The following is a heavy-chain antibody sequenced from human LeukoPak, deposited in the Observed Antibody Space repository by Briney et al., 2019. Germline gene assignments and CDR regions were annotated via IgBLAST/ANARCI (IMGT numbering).Heavy chain of an antibody. CDR3: ARVMGRSQNWFDP. CDR2: IYYSGSA. J-gene: IGHJ5*02. Sequence: SETLSLTCTASGGSISSYYWSWLRQPPGKGLEWIGYIYYSGSANYNPSLTSRVTISVDTSKNQFSLKLSSVTAADTAVYYCARVMGRSQNWFDPWGQGTLVTVSS. CDR1: GGSISSYY. D-gene: IGHD2-15*01. V-gene: IGHV4-59*01.